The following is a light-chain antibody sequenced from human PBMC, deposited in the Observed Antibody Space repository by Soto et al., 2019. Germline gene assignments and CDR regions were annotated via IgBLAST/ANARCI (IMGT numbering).Light chain of an antibody. CDR2: DAS. Sequence: DIQMTQSPSTLSASLGETVTVTCRASQSVSGWLAWYQQKPGEAPKLLIYDASALPRGVPSRFSGSGSGTKFTLTIAILQPDDFVTYCCQQYETFSGTFGQGTKLDIK. J-gene: IGKJ1*01. CDR1: QSVSGW. V-gene: IGKV1-5*01. CDR3: QQYETFSGT.